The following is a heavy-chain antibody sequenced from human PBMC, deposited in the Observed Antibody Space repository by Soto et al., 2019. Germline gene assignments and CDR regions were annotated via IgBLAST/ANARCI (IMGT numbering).Heavy chain of an antibody. CDR1: GDSVSSNSAT. V-gene: IGHV6-1*01. J-gene: IGHJ5*02. Sequence: PSQTLSLTCAISGDSVSSNSATWNWIRQSPSRGLEWLGRTYCRSKWYDDYAVSVKSRIIVNPDTSKNRFSLQLSSVTPEDTAVYYYARGSPNWFDPWGQGTLVTVS. CDR3: ARGSPNWFDP. CDR2: TYCRSKWYD.